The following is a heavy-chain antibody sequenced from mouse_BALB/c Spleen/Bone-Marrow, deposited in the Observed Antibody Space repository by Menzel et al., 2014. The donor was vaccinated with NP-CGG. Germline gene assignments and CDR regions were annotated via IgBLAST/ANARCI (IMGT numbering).Heavy chain of an antibody. D-gene: IGHD2-14*01. Sequence: VQLQQSGAKLVRPGVSVKISCKGSGSTFTDHAIHWVKRSHAKSLEWIGVISGYYGDAIYNQKFKGKATMTVDKSSSTAYMELARLTSEDSAIYYCARSGKVRNAMDCWGQGTSVTVSS. CDR3: ARSGKVRNAMDC. CDR2: ISGYYGDA. J-gene: IGHJ4*01. CDR1: GSTFTDHA. V-gene: IGHV1S137*01.